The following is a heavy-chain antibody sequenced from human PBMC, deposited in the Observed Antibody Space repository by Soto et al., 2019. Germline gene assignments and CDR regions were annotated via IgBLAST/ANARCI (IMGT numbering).Heavy chain of an antibody. D-gene: IGHD7-27*01. J-gene: IGHJ3*02. Sequence: PSETLSLTCAVYGGSFSGYYWSWIRQPPGKGLEWIGEINHSGSTNYNPSLKSRVTISVDTSKNQFSLKLSSVTAADTAVYYCARGFDNWGSGHDAFYIWGQGTMVPVS. CDR1: GGSFSGYY. CDR3: ARGFDNWGSGHDAFYI. CDR2: INHSGST. V-gene: IGHV4-34*01.